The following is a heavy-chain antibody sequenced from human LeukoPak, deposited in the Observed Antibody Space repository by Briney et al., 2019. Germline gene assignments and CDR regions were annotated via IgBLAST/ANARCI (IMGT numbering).Heavy chain of an antibody. D-gene: IGHD2-21*02. CDR3: ARGALGGDLDY. Sequence: RAGGSLRLSCAASGFTVSSNYMSWVCQAPGKGLEWVSVIYSGGSTYYADSVKGRFTISRDNSKNTLYLQMNSLRAEDTAVYYCARGALGGDLDYWGQGTLVTVSS. CDR2: IYSGGST. CDR1: GFTVSSNY. V-gene: IGHV3-53*01. J-gene: IGHJ4*02.